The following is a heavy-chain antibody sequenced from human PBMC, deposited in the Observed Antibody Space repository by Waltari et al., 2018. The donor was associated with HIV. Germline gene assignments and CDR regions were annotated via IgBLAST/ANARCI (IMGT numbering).Heavy chain of an antibody. CDR3: ARGLRTVTPRN. V-gene: IGHV4-34*01. J-gene: IGHJ4*02. CDR2: MNQRGGT. CDR1: GGSFSGYS. D-gene: IGHD4-17*01. Sequence: QVQLQQRGAILLRPSETLSLTCAVSGGSFSGYSWNWIRQAPGKGLEWIGEMNQRGGTNYNASLESRITISVYTSNNYFSLEMNSVTAADTAVYFCARGLRTVTPRNWGPGTLVTVSS.